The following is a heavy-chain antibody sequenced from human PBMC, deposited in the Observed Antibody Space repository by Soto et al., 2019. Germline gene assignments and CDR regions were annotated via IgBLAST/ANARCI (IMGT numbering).Heavy chain of an antibody. CDR3: ARSREFDY. CDR1: GGSLSGATYS. J-gene: IGHJ4*02. CDR2: IFPSGTT. Sequence: SETLSLTCGVSGGSLSGATYSWNWIRQPPGKGLEWIGYIFPSGTTYYNPSLKSRATISIDVSKNQFSLSLRSLTAADTAVYYCARSREFDYWSQGTLVTVSS. V-gene: IGHV4-30-2*01.